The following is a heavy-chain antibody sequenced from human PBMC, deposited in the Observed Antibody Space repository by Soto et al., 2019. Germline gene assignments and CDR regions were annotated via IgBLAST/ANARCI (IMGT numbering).Heavy chain of an antibody. D-gene: IGHD2-15*01. CDR1: GFTFTTYV. CDR3: ARDQCFGGGRSCYYFDF. CDR2: ISNDGRGK. J-gene: IGHJ4*02. V-gene: IGHV3-30*04. Sequence: QVQLVESEGGVVQPGRSLRLSCAASGFTFTTYVIHWVRQAPGKGLEWVAVISNDGRGKYYADSVKGRFTISRDNSKNTLYLQMNSLRSDDTAVYYCARDQCFGGGRSCYYFDFWGQGTLVTVSS.